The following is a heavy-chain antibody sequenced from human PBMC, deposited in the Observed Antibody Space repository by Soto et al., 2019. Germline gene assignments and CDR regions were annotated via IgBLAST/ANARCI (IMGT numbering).Heavy chain of an antibody. CDR2: IDPVDSYT. CDR1: GYSFTNYW. D-gene: IGHD6-13*01. CDR3: ARIESIARNWFDP. J-gene: IGHJ5*02. Sequence: PGESLKISCKGSGYSFTNYWISWVRRMPGKGLEWMGNIDPVDSYTNYSPSFQGHVTFSVDTPISTAYLQWSSLKASDTAMYYCARIESIARNWFDPWGQGTLVTVSS. V-gene: IGHV5-10-1*01.